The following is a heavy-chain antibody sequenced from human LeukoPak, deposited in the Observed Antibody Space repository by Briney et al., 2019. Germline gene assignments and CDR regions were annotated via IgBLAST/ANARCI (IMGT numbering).Heavy chain of an antibody. CDR2: IRSKANSYAT. CDR3: TRHLDYYDSSGYLPL. J-gene: IGHJ4*02. D-gene: IGHD3-22*01. Sequence: GGSLRLSCAASGFTFSGSAMHWVRQASGKGLEWVGRIRSKANSYATAYAASVKGRFTISRDDSKNTAYLQMNSLKTEDTAVYXXTRHLDYYDSSGYLPLWGQGTLVTVSS. V-gene: IGHV3-73*01. CDR1: GFTFSGSA.